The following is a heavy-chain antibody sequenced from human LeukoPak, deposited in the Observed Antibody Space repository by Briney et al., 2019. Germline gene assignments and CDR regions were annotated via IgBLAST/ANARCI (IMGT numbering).Heavy chain of an antibody. CDR1: EFTFSNAW. V-gene: IGHV3-15*01. CDR2: IKSKTDGGTT. J-gene: IGHJ4*02. Sequence: GGSLRLSCAASEFTFSNAWMSWVRQPPGKGLEWVGRIKSKTDGGTTDYAAPVKGRFTISRDDSKNTVYLQMNSLKTEDTGDYYCTTGRYPPRYWGQGTLVTVSS. D-gene: IGHD3-9*01. CDR3: TTGRYPPRY.